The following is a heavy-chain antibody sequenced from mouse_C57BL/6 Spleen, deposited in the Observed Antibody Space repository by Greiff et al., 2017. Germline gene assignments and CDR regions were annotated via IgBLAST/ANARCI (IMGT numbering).Heavy chain of an antibody. V-gene: IGHV1-55*01. CDR1: GFTFTSYW. CDR3: ARLYYSNSIGY. J-gene: IGHJ4*01. D-gene: IGHD2-5*01. CDR2: IYPGSGST. Sequence: VQLQQPGAELVQPGASVTMSCTASGFTFTSYWITWVKQRPGQGLEWIGDIYPGSGSTNYNEKFKSQATLTVDTSSSTADMQLSSLTSEDSAVYYGARLYYSNSIGYWGQGTSVTVSS.